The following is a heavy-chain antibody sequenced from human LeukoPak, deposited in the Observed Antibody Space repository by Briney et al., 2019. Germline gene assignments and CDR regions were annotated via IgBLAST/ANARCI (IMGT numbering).Heavy chain of an antibody. CDR3: GKTTVGYSSGQKPAWPVDY. Sequence: GGSLRLSCAASGFTFDDYAMHWVRQVPGKGLEWVSGITWNSGSIGYADSVKGRFTISRDNSRNTVYLQINSLRAEDTAVYYCGKTTVGYSSGQKPAWPVDYWGQGTLVTVSS. J-gene: IGHJ4*02. V-gene: IGHV3-9*01. CDR1: GFTFDDYA. CDR2: ITWNSGSI. D-gene: IGHD5-18*01.